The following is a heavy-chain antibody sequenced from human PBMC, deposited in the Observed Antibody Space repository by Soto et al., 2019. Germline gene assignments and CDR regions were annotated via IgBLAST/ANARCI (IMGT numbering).Heavy chain of an antibody. V-gene: IGHV4-31*03. CDR2: IYYSGST. J-gene: IGHJ6*02. D-gene: IGHD1-26*01. Sequence: PSETLSLTCTVSCGSISSGGYYWSWIRQHPGKGLEWIGYIYYSGSTYYNPSLKSRVTISVDTSKNQFSLKLSSVTAADTAVYYCARDKVGHGMDVWGQGTTVTVSS. CDR3: ARDKVGHGMDV. CDR1: CGSISSGGYY.